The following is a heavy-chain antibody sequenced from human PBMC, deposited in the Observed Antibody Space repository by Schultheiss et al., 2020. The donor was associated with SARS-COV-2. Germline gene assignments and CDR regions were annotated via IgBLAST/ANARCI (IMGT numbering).Heavy chain of an antibody. CDR1: GGSISSGDYY. Sequence: SETLSLTCTVSGGSISSGDYYWSWIRQPPGKGLEWIGYIYYSGSTYYNPSLKSRVTISVDTSKNQFSLKLTSVTAADTAVYYCARGPTMTTDYWGQGTLVTVSS. CDR2: IYYSGST. CDR3: ARGPTMTTDY. D-gene: IGHD4-11*01. V-gene: IGHV4-30-4*02. J-gene: IGHJ4*02.